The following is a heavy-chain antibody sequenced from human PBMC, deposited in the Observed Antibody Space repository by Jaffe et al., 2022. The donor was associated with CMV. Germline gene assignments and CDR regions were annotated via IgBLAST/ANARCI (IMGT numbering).Heavy chain of an antibody. CDR2: IYYSGST. CDR3: ARHPPSGVLDY. J-gene: IGHJ4*02. V-gene: IGHV4-39*01. Sequence: QLQLQESGPGLVKPSETLSLTCTVSGGSISSSSYYWGWIRQPPGKGLEWIGSIYYSGSTYYNPSLKSRVTISVDTSKNQFSLKLSSVTAADTAVYYCARHPPSGVLDYWGQGTLVTVSS. D-gene: IGHD3-10*01. CDR1: GGSISSSSYY.